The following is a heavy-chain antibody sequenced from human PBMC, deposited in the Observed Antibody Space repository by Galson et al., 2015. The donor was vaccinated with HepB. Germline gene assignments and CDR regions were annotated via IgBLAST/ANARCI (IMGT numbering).Heavy chain of an antibody. CDR3: TTHQLELRTWSG. Sequence: SLRLSCAASGFTFSNAWMNWVRQAPGKGLEWVGRIKSKPDGGTTDYAAPVKGRFTISRDDSKKTLFLQMNSLKTEDTAVYYCTTHQLELRTWSGWGRGTLVTVSS. CDR1: GFTFSNAW. V-gene: IGHV3-15*07. D-gene: IGHD1-7*01. CDR2: IKSKPDGGTT. J-gene: IGHJ4*02.